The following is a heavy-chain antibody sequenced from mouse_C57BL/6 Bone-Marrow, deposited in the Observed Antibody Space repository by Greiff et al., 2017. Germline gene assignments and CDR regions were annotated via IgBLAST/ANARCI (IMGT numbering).Heavy chain of an antibody. Sequence: EVQVVESGGGLVQSGRSLRLSCATSGFTFSDFYMEWVRQAPGKGLEWIAASRNKANDYTTEYSASVKGRFIVSRDTSQSILYLQMNALRAEDTAIYYCARDDYDGGDYAMDYWGQGTSVTFSS. CDR2: SRNKANDYTT. CDR3: ARDDYDGGDYAMDY. J-gene: IGHJ4*01. D-gene: IGHD2-4*01. CDR1: GFTFSDFY. V-gene: IGHV7-1*01.